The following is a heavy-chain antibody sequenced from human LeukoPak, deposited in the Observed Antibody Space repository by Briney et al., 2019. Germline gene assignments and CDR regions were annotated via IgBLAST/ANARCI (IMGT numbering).Heavy chain of an antibody. CDR1: GFAFSVYW. D-gene: IGHD3-9*01. CDR3: ARDQRYFDWLVPGDAFDI. Sequence: GGSLRLSCAASGFAFSVYWMSWVRQAPGKGLEWVANIKQDGSEKYYVDSVKGRFTISRDNARNSLYLQMNSLRAEDTAVYYCARDQRYFDWLVPGDAFDIWGQGTMVTVSS. J-gene: IGHJ3*02. V-gene: IGHV3-7*01. CDR2: IKQDGSEK.